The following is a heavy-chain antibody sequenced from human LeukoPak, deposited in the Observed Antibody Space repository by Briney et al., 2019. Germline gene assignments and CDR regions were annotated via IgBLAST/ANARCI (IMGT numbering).Heavy chain of an antibody. J-gene: IGHJ3*02. CDR2: INHSGGT. CDR1: GGSFSGYY. V-gene: IGHV4-34*01. D-gene: IGHD1-26*01. CDR3: ARFRVVGALGAFDI. Sequence: SETLSLTCAVYGGSFSGYYWSWIRQPPGKGLEWIGEINHSGGTNYNPSLKSRVTISVDTSKNQFSLKLSSVTAADTAVYYCARFRVVGALGAFDIWGQGTMVTVSS.